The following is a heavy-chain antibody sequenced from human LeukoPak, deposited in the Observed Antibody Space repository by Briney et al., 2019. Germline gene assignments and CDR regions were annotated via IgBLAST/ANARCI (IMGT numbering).Heavy chain of an antibody. CDR2: IYHSGTT. J-gene: IGHJ4*02. Sequence: PSETLSLTCTVSGTSIHDDHFTWIRQPPGRGLEWIGIIYHSGTTYYNASLKSRVTISVDTSKNQFSLKLTSVTAADTAVYYCARAVGYYFDNSGPSKTFDYWGQGTLVTVSS. CDR1: GTSIHDDH. D-gene: IGHD3-22*01. CDR3: ARAVGYYFDNSGPSKTFDY. V-gene: IGHV4-38-2*02.